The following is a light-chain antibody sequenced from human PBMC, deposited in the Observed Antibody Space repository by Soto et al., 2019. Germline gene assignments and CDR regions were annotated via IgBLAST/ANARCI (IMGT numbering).Light chain of an antibody. CDR2: DVS. Sequence: QSVLTQPASVSGSPGQSITISCTGTSSDVGGYNYVSWYQQHPGKAPKLMIYDVSNRPSGVSYRFSSSKSGNTASLTISGLQAEDDSDYYCSSYTSSGALVFGGGTKLTVL. CDR1: SSDVGGYNY. CDR3: SSYTSSGALV. V-gene: IGLV2-14*03. J-gene: IGLJ2*01.